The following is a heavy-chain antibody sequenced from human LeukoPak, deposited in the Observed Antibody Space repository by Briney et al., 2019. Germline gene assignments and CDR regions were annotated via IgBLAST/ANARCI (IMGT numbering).Heavy chain of an antibody. D-gene: IGHD6-13*01. CDR2: ISGGGNST. Sequence: GGSLRLSCAASGFTFSSYAMSWVRQAPGKGLEWVSGISGGGNSTYYADSVKGRFTISRDNSKNTLYLQMNSLRAEDTAVYYCAKVAAGRWFFDYWGQGALVTVSS. CDR3: AKVAAGRWFFDY. CDR1: GFTFSSYA. J-gene: IGHJ4*02. V-gene: IGHV3-23*01.